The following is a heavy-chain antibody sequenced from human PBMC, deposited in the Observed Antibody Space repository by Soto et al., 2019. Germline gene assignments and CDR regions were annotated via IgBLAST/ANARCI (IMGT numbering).Heavy chain of an antibody. V-gene: IGHV3-23*01. Sequence: GGSLRLSCAASGFTFSTYAMNRVRQAPGKGLEWVSGIYGNGGGISYGDSVKGRFTISRDNSNNMLYLQMHGLRDEDTAAYYCGKGKGSTISSTGNWGQGTVVTVSS. CDR1: GFTFSTYA. CDR2: IYGNGGGI. D-gene: IGHD1-1*01. CDR3: GKGKGSTISSTGN. J-gene: IGHJ4*02.